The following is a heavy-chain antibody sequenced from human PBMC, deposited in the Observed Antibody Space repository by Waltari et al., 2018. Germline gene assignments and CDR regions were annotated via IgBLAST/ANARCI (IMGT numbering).Heavy chain of an antibody. V-gene: IGHV5-51*01. CDR3: TRRLGDGHWFEP. D-gene: IGHD4-17*01. Sequence: EALLVQSGSEVKKPGESLKISCKASGYRFSDYWIVWVRQMPGKGLEWMGIIYPGDSDTRYSPPFQGQVTISADKSINTAYLEWTSLKASDTAMYYCTRRLGDGHWFEPWGQGTLVTVSS. J-gene: IGHJ5*02. CDR2: IYPGDSDT. CDR1: GYRFSDYW.